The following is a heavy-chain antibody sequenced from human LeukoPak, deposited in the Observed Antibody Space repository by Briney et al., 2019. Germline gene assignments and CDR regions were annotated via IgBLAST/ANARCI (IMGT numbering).Heavy chain of an antibody. CDR2: IYYSGST. J-gene: IGHJ3*02. D-gene: IGHD5-24*01. CDR1: GGSVNSGSYY. CDR3: AREDFEILDAFDI. V-gene: IGHV4-39*07. Sequence: SETLSLTCTVSGGSVNSGSYYWGWLRQPPGKGLEWIGSIYYSGSTYYNPSLKSRVTISVDTSKNQFSLKLSSVTAADTAVYYCAREDFEILDAFDIWGQGTMVTVSS.